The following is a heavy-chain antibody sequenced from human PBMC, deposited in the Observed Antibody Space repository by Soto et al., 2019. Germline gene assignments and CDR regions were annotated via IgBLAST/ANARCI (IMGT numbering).Heavy chain of an antibody. V-gene: IGHV4-38-2*02. CDR3: ARVHWGSKSYDGFDV. CDR2: IYYNGNT. CDR1: GDSISTAYY. D-gene: IGHD3-16*01. J-gene: IGHJ3*01. Sequence: PSETLSLTCSVSGDSISTAYYWAWIRQSPARGLEFLGRIYYNGNTHYNPSLKSRVIVSRDTSKNPFFLKLSSVTTADTAVYYCARVHWGSKSYDGFDVWGQGTKVAVSS.